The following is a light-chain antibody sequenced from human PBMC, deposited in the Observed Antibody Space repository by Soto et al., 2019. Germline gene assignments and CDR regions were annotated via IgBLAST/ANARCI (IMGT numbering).Light chain of an antibody. CDR3: QQYARYPLT. CDR1: QSISSW. V-gene: IGKV1-5*03. J-gene: IGKJ4*01. CDR2: KTS. Sequence: DIQMTQSPSTLSASVGDRVTITCRASQSISSWLAWYQKKPGKAPNLLIYKTSSLESGVPSRFSGSGTGTEFTLTVNSLQPDDFATNYCQQYARYPLTFGGGTKVEIK.